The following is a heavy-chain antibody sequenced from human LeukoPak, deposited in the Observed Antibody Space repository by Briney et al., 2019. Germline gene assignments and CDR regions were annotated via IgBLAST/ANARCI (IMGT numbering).Heavy chain of an antibody. J-gene: IGHJ4*02. CDR1: GYTFTNYW. CDR3: ARDPGAYFDY. Sequence: PGGSLRLSCAASGYTFTNYWMHWVRQAPGKGLVWASHINTDGSSKNCADSVKGRFTISRENAKNTLYMQMNSLRAEDTAVYYCARDPGAYFDYWGQGTLVTVSS. D-gene: IGHD1-26*01. V-gene: IGHV3-74*01. CDR2: INTDGSSK.